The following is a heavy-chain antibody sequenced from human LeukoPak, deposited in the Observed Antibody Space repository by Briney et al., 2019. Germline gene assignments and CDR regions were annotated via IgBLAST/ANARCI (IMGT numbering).Heavy chain of an antibody. Sequence: SVKVSCKASGGAFSSYAISWVRQAPGQGLEWMGGIIPIFGTANYAQKFQGRVTITADESTSTAYMELSSLRSEDTAVYYCARALSEYSSSWGGYWGQGTLVTVSS. CDR3: ARALSEYSSSWGGY. J-gene: IGHJ4*02. D-gene: IGHD6-6*01. CDR1: GGAFSSYA. CDR2: IIPIFGTA. V-gene: IGHV1-69*01.